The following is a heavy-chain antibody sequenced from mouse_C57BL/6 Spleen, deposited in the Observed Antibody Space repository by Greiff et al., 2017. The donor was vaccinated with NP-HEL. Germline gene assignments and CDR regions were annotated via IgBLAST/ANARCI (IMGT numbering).Heavy chain of an antibody. Sequence: EVHLVESEGGLVQPGGSLSLSCAASGFTFTDYYMSWVRQPPGKALEWLGFIRNKANGYTTEYSASVKGRFTISRDNAQSILYLQMNALRAEDSATYYCARSPLYYGSSYGYFDVWGTGTTVTVSS. CDR1: GFTFTDYY. J-gene: IGHJ1*03. CDR2: IRNKANGYTT. CDR3: ARSPLYYGSSYGYFDV. D-gene: IGHD1-1*01. V-gene: IGHV7-3*01.